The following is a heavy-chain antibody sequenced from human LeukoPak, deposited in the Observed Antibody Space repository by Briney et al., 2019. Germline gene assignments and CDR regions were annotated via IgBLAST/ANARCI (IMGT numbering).Heavy chain of an antibody. J-gene: IGHJ6*02. D-gene: IGHD1-26*01. CDR3: ARALVGATPYYYGMDV. V-gene: IGHV3-7*04. CDR1: GFTFSSYW. CDR2: IKQDGNEK. Sequence: GGSLRLSCAASGFTFSSYWMSWVRQAPGKGLEWVANIKQDGNEKYYVDSVKGRFTISRDNAKNSLYLQMNSLRAEDTAVYYCARALVGATPYYYGMDVWGQGTTVTVSS.